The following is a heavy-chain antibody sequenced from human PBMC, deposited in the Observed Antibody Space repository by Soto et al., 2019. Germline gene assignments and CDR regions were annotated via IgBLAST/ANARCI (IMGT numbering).Heavy chain of an antibody. V-gene: IGHV3-9*01. J-gene: IGHJ3*01. CDR2: INWNGAYS. D-gene: IGHD6-19*01. CDR3: ARVHSSGWYVEPYDA. CDR1: GFKFDDYA. Sequence: EVQLVESGGNLARPGESLRLSCAASGFKFDDYAFHWVRQAPGKGPEWVSGINWNGAYSGYADSVKGRFTISRENAGNSVYLQMDTLRPEDTALYYCARVHSSGWYVEPYDAWGQGTMVTVSS.